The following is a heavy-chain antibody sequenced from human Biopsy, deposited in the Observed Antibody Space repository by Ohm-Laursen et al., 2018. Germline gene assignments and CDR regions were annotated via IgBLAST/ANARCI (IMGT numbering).Heavy chain of an antibody. J-gene: IGHJ5*02. CDR1: GGSISNNNYY. CDR2: IFYRGST. V-gene: IGHV4-39*01. D-gene: IGHD3-22*01. CDR3: ARDYDTSGYYYVS. Sequence: SDTLFLPCTVSGGSISNNNYYWGWIRQPPGKGLEWIGSIFYRGSTHYKPSLKSRVNISVDTSKNQFSLKLNSVTAADTAVYYCARDYDTSGYYYVSWGQGTLVTVSS.